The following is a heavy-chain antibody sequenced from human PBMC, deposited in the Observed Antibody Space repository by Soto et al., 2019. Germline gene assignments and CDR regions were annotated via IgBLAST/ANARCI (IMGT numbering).Heavy chain of an antibody. Sequence: EVPLVESGGGLVKPGGSLRLSCAASGFTFSSYSMNWVRQAPGKGLEWVSSISSSSSYIYYADSVKGRFTISRDNAKNSLYLQMNSLRAEDTAVYYSARSIAAAGTDTYYFDYWGQGTLVTVSS. D-gene: IGHD6-13*01. J-gene: IGHJ4*02. CDR2: ISSSSSYI. CDR3: ARSIAAAGTDTYYFDY. CDR1: GFTFSSYS. V-gene: IGHV3-21*01.